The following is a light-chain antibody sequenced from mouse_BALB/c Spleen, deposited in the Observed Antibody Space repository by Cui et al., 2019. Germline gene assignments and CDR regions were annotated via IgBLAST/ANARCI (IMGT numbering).Light chain of an antibody. CDR2: STS. V-gene: IGKV4-80*01. Sequence: QIVLTQSPAIMSASLGEQITLTCSASSSVRYMNWYQQKPGTSPKLLIYSTSNLASGVPSRFSGSGSGTFYSLTISSVEAEDPADYYCHQWSSYPWTFGGGTKLEIK. J-gene: IGKJ1*01. CDR3: HQWSSYPWT. CDR1: SSVRY.